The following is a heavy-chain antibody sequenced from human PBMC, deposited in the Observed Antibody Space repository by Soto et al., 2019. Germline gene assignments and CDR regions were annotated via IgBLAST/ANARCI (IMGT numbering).Heavy chain of an antibody. CDR2: IYYSGST. CDR1: GGSISSSSYY. V-gene: IGHV4-39*01. J-gene: IGHJ6*02. Sequence: SETLSLTCTVSGGSISSSSYYWGWIRQPPGKGLEWIGSIYYSGSTYYNPSLKSRVTISVDTSKNQFSLKLSSVTAADTAVYYCARLYCSSTSCHRGFQDYYYYYGMDVWGQGTTVTVSS. D-gene: IGHD2-2*01. CDR3: ARLYCSSTSCHRGFQDYYYYYGMDV.